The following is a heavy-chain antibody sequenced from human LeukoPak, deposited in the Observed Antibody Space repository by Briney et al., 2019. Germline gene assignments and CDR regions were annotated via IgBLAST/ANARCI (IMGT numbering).Heavy chain of an antibody. CDR1: GFIFSSYG. CDR3: AKDGYSSSWQTNYYYYYYMDV. Sequence: GGSLRLSCAASGFIFSSYGMHWVRQAPGKGLEWVAFIRYDGRNKYYADSVKGRFTISRDSSKNTLYLQMNSLRAEDTAVYYCAKDGYSSSWQTNYYYYYYMDVWGKGTTVTVSS. D-gene: IGHD6-13*01. V-gene: IGHV3-30*02. J-gene: IGHJ6*03. CDR2: IRYDGRNK.